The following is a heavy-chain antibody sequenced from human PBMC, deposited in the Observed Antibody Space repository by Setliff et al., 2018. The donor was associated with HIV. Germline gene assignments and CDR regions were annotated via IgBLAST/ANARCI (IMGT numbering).Heavy chain of an antibody. CDR2: IHHTGST. V-gene: IGHV4-59*02. J-gene: IGHJ4*01. D-gene: IGHD3-3*01. CDR1: DDSVSAFY. Sequence: KPSETLSLTCTVSDDSVSAFYWNWIRQPPGKGLGWIGFIHHTGSTVSNPSLKSRVTILMDLSRNQLSLHLASVTTADTAVYFCAPGEGVASTYYHDWGQGTQVTVSS. CDR3: APGEGVASTYYHD.